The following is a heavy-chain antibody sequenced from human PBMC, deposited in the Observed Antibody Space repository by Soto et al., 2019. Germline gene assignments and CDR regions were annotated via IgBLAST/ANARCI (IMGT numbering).Heavy chain of an antibody. CDR2: ITGSGGST. J-gene: IGHJ4*02. V-gene: IGHV3-23*01. D-gene: IGHD6-19*01. CDR3: AKGPAGLVPGDFDY. Sequence: PGGSLRLSCAASGFTFSGYAMHWVRQAPGKGLEWVSIITGSGGSTYYADSVKGRFTISRDTSKNTLYLQMNSLRADDTAVYYCAKGPAGLVPGDFDYWGQGTLVTVSS. CDR1: GFTFSGYA.